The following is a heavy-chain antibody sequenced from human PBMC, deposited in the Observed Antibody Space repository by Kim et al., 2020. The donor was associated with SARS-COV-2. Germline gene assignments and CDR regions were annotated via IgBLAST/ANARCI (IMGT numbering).Heavy chain of an antibody. Sequence: RGSLRLSCAASGFTFSSYGMHWVRQAPGKGLEWVAVISYDGSNKYYADSVKGRFTISRDNSKNTLYLQMNSLRAEDTAVYYCAIERVMVRGDYGMDVWGQGTTVTVSS. CDR1: GFTFSSYG. CDR2: ISYDGSNK. CDR3: AIERVMVRGDYGMDV. V-gene: IGHV3-30*03. D-gene: IGHD3-10*01. J-gene: IGHJ6*02.